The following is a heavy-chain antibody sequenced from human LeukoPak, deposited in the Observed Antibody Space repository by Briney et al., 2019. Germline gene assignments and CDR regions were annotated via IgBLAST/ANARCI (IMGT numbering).Heavy chain of an antibody. CDR2: ILYDGSNK. J-gene: IGHJ4*02. D-gene: IGHD5-12*01. V-gene: IGHV3-30*18. Sequence: GGSLRLSCAASGFTFSSYGMHWVRQAPGKGLEWVAVILYDGSNKYYGDSVKGRFTISRDNSKNTLYLQMNSLRAEDTAVYYCAKGVYSAYHFDYWGQGTLVTVSS. CDR3: AKGVYSAYHFDY. CDR1: GFTFSSYG.